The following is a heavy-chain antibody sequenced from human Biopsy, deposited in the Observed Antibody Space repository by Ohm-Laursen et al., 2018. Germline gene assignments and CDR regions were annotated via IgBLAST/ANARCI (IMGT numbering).Heavy chain of an antibody. V-gene: IGHV3-48*03. Sequence: SLRLSCTAAGFDFNLYEMTWVRQAPGQGMEWISYIYGGGSPVSYADSVKGRFTISRDNAQKSLYLHMNSLRAEDTAIYYCARLNSGTYDASDLWGQGTMVIVSS. CDR3: ARLNSGTYDASDL. J-gene: IGHJ3*01. CDR1: GFDFNLYE. CDR2: IYGGGSPV. D-gene: IGHD1-26*01.